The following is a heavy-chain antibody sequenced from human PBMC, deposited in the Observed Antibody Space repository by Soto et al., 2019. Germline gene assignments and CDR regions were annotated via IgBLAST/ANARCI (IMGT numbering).Heavy chain of an antibody. V-gene: IGHV5-51*01. D-gene: IGHD5-12*01. J-gene: IGHJ6*02. CDR1: GYSFTSYR. Sequence: GESLKISCKGSGYSFTSYRIGWVRQMPGKGLEWMGIIYPGDSDTRYSPSFQGQVTISADKSISTAYLQWSSLKASDTAMYYCARQMATMGYYYYGMDVWGQGTTVTVSS. CDR2: IYPGDSDT. CDR3: ARQMATMGYYYYGMDV.